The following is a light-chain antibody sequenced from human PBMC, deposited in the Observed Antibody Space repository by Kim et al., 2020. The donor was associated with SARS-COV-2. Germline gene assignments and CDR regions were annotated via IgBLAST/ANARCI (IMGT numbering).Light chain of an antibody. CDR1: NLSPKT. CDR3: QVWDSTNDHPV. Sequence: APGKPARIPCGGNNLSPKTVHWYQQRPGQLPVLVVYYVRDRPSGIPERFSGSNSGNTATLTISRVEAGDEADYYCQVWDSTNDHPVFGGGTQLTVL. J-gene: IGLJ2*01. CDR2: YVR. V-gene: IGLV3-21*03.